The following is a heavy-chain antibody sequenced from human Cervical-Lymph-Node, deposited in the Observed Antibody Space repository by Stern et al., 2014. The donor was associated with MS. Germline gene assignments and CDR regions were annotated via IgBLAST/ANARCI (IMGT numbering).Heavy chain of an antibody. CDR1: GGSISSYY. V-gene: IGHV4-59*01. CDR2: IYYSGST. D-gene: IGHD4-17*01. CDR3: ARGADYGDYDY. Sequence: QVQLQESGPGLVKPSETLSLTCTASGGSISSYYWSRIRQPPGKGLEWIGYIYYSGSTNYNPSLKSRVTISVDTSKNQFSLKLSSVTAADTAVYYCARGADYGDYDYWGQGTLVTVSS. J-gene: IGHJ4*02.